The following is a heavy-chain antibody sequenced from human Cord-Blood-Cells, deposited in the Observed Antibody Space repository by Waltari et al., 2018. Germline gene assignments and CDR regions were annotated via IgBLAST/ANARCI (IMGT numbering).Heavy chain of an antibody. J-gene: IGHJ4*02. CDR1: GGTFSSHA. CDR2: IIPIFGTA. D-gene: IGHD1-1*01. CDR3: ARMYNWNDGGYFDY. V-gene: IGHV1-69*01. Sequence: QVPLVQSGAEVKKPGSSVKVSCKASGGTFSSHAISWVRQAPGQGLEWMGGIIPIFGTANYAQKFQGRVTITADEATSTAYMELSSLRSEDTAVYYCARMYNWNDGGYFDYWGQGTLVTVSS.